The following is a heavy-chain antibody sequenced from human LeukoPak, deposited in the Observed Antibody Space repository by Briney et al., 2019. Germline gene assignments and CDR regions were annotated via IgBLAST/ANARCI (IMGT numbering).Heavy chain of an antibody. J-gene: IGHJ4*02. D-gene: IGHD5-12*01. Sequence: GGSLRLACAASGFTFSSYSMSWVRQAPGKGLEWVSAISGSGATTYYADSVKGRFTISRDNSKNTLYLQMSSLRAEDTAVYYCAKRSGGYSGYDLDYWGERTLVTVSS. CDR2: ISGSGATT. CDR3: AKRSGGYSGYDLDY. CDR1: GFTFSSYS. V-gene: IGHV3-23*01.